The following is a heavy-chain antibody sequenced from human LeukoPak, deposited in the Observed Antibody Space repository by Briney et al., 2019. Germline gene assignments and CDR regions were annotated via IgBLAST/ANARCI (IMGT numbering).Heavy chain of an antibody. Sequence: GGSLRLPCAASGFTFGAYWMSWFRQAPGKGPEWVASIKDDGSAQFYVDSLEGRFTISRDNAKNTLYLQMDTMRVEDTAVYYCARHIVGEQNFDYWSQGTLVTVSS. D-gene: IGHD3-16*02. CDR2: IKDDGSAQ. J-gene: IGHJ4*02. V-gene: IGHV3-7*01. CDR1: GFTFGAYW. CDR3: ARHIVGEQNFDY.